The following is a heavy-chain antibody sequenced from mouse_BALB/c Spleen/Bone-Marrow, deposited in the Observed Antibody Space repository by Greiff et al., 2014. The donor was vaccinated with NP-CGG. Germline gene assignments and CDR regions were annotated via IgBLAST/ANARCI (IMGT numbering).Heavy chain of an antibody. CDR3: ARAKRYGEMDY. Sequence: VKLQESGAELARPGASVKLSCKASGYTFTSYWMQWVKQRPGQGLEWIGAIYPGDGDTRFTQKFKGKATLTADKSSSTAYMQLSSLASEDSAVYYCARAKRYGEMDYWGQGTSVTVSS. CDR2: IYPGDGDT. J-gene: IGHJ4*01. D-gene: IGHD2-14*01. CDR1: GYTFTSYW. V-gene: IGHV1-87*01.